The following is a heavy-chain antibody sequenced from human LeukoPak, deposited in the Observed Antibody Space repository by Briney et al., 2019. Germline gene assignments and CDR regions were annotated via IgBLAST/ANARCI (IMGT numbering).Heavy chain of an antibody. V-gene: IGHV5-51*01. CDR1: GYSFTSYW. J-gene: IGHJ6*03. Sequence: GESLKIPCKGSGYSFTSYWIGWVPQMPGKGLEWMGIIYPGDSDTRYSPSFQGQVTISADKSISTAYLQRSSLKASDTAMYYCARHTYCSSTSCYRYYYYYMDVWGKGTTVTVSS. D-gene: IGHD2-2*02. CDR3: ARHTYCSSTSCYRYYYYYMDV. CDR2: IYPGDSDT.